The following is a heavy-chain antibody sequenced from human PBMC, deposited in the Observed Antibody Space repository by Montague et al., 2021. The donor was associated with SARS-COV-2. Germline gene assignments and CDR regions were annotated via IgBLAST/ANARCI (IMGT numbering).Heavy chain of an antibody. CDR1: GGSISSFH. D-gene: IGHD2-2*01. J-gene: IGHJ4*02. Sequence: SETLSLTCTVSGGSISSFHWSWFRQPPGGGLEWIGYIHYKGTTSYNPSLGSRITISIDTSRTQFSLNLRSVTAADTAVYYCARLGLCSNSRCCPDYWGQGTLVTVSS. CDR2: IHYKGTT. V-gene: IGHV4-59*01. CDR3: ARLGLCSNSRCCPDY.